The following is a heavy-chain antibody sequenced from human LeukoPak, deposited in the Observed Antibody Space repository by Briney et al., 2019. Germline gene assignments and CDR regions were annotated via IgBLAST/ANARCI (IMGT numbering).Heavy chain of an antibody. J-gene: IGHJ6*03. CDR1: GYTFTSYY. V-gene: IGHV1-46*01. CDR2: INPSGGST. Sequence: ASVTVSCKASGYTFTSYYMHWVRQAPGQGREGMGIINPSGGSTIYAQRFQGRVTMTRDMSPSTVYMELSSLRSEDTAVYYCARDLTAAGYYYYYMDVWGKGTTVTVSS. CDR3: ARDLTAAGYYYYYMDV. D-gene: IGHD6-13*01.